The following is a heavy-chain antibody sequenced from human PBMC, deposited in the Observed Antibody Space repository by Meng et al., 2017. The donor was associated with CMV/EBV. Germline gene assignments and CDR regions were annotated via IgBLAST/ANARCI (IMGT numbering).Heavy chain of an antibody. J-gene: IGHJ4*02. CDR3: ARDSSGWYPHFDY. Sequence: VQLEGAGPGLGKPLETLSITCTVSGGSISSCYGSWIRQPAGKGLEWIGRIYTSGSTNYNPSLKSRVTMSVATSKNQFSLKLSSVTAADTAVYYCARDSSGWYPHFDYWGQGTLVTVSS. D-gene: IGHD6-19*01. CDR2: IYTSGST. CDR1: GGSISSCY. V-gene: IGHV4-4*07.